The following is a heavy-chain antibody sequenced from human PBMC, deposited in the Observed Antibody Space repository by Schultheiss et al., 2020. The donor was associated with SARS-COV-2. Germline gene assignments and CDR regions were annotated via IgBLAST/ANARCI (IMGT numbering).Heavy chain of an antibody. CDR1: GFSLSTSGVG. J-gene: IGHJ6*02. CDR2: IYWNDDK. CDR3: ARIQRTGGMDV. V-gene: IGHV2-5*01. Sequence: SGPTLVKPTQTLTLTCTFSGFSLSTSGVGVGWIRQPPGKALEWLALIYWNDDKRYSPSLKSRLTITKDTSKSQVVLTMTNMDPVDTATYYCARIQRTGGMDVWGQGTTVTVSS. D-gene: IGHD5-18*01.